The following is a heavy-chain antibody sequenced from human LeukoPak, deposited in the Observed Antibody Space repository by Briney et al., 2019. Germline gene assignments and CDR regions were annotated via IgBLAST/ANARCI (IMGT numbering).Heavy chain of an antibody. V-gene: IGHV3-66*01. Sequence: GGSLRLSCAASGFSVSSNYMSWVRQAPGKRLESVSVIYGGGSTHYADSVKGRFTISRDNSKNTLSLQMNSLRDEDTAVYYCMKSYSGWTGNSWGQGTLVTVSS. CDR2: IYGGGST. D-gene: IGHD6-19*01. J-gene: IGHJ4*02. CDR1: GFSVSSNY. CDR3: MKSYSGWTGNS.